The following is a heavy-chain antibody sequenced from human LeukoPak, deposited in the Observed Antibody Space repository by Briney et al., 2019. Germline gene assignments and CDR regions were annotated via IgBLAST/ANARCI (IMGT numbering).Heavy chain of an antibody. CDR3: ARQWLVSGFDY. V-gene: IGHV4-4*07. D-gene: IGHD6-19*01. J-gene: IGHJ4*02. CDR1: GGSISSYY. CDR2: IYTSGST. Sequence: PSETLSLTCTVSGGSISSYYWSWIRQPAGKGLEWIGRIYTSGSTNYNPSLKSRVTISVDTSKNQFSLKLSSATAADTAVYYCARQWLVSGFDYWGQGTLVTVSS.